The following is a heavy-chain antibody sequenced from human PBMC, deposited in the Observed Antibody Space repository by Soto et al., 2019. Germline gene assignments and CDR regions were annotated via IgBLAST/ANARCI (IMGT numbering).Heavy chain of an antibody. Sequence: SVKVSCKGSGNTFTYVYRHWVRQAPGQELEWMGWITPFNGNTKYAQKFQDRVTFTGDTSLNTDSMELSSMRSDGTARFYCASGRDDASGYFDYWGLGTLVTVSS. D-gene: IGHD3-22*01. CDR2: ITPFNGNT. CDR3: ASGRDDASGYFDY. J-gene: IGHJ4*02. CDR1: GNTFTYVY. V-gene: IGHV1-45*02.